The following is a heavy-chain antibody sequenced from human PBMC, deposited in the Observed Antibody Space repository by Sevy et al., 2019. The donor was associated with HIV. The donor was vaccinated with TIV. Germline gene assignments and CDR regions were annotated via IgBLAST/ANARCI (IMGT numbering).Heavy chain of an antibody. CDR2: IYYNGNI. V-gene: IGHV4-59*08. Sequence: SETLSLTCTASGGSITSLYWNWIRQPPGKGLEWIANIYYNGNINYNPSLKSGVTLSLDTSKNQFSLRLSSVTAADTAMYYCAGENAWGRGYSWGQGTLVTVSS. J-gene: IGHJ4*02. CDR1: GGSITSLY. CDR3: AGENAWGRGYS. D-gene: IGHD1-26*01.